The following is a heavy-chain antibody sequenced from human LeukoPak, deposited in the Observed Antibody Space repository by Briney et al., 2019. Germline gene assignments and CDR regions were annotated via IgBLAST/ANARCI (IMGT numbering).Heavy chain of an antibody. CDR2: IYSGGST. CDR3: AKRAVVPFDY. Sequence: GGSLRLSCAASGFTVSNNYMSWVRQAPGKGLEWVSVIYSGGSTYYADSLKGRFTISRDNSKNTLYLQMNSLRAEDTAVYYCAKRAVVPFDYWGQGTLVSVSS. D-gene: IGHD2-21*01. J-gene: IGHJ4*02. V-gene: IGHV3-53*01. CDR1: GFTVSNNY.